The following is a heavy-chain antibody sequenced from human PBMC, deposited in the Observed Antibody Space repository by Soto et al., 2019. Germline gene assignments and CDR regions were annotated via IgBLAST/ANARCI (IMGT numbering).Heavy chain of an antibody. CDR1: GFTFSDYY. Sequence: GGSLRLSCAASGFTFSDYYMSWIRQAPGKGLEWVSYISSGHSDTNYADSVKGRFTISRDNAKNSMYLQMNSLRAEDTAVYYCARVSTASPLLVVIAHYFDSWGQGALVTGSS. V-gene: IGHV3-11*06. CDR3: ARVSTASPLLVVIAHYFDS. CDR2: ISSGHSDT. J-gene: IGHJ4*02. D-gene: IGHD2-15*01.